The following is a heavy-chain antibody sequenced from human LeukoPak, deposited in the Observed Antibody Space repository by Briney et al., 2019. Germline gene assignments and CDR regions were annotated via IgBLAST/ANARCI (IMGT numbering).Heavy chain of an antibody. J-gene: IGHJ3*02. Sequence: ASVKVSCKASGYTFTSYDINWVRQATGQGLEWTGWMNPNSGSTGYAQKFQGRVTMTRNTSISTAYMELSSLRSEDTAVYYCARVAWGDYGAFDIWGQGTMVTVSS. V-gene: IGHV1-8*01. CDR1: GYTFTSYD. CDR3: ARVAWGDYGAFDI. D-gene: IGHD4-17*01. CDR2: MNPNSGST.